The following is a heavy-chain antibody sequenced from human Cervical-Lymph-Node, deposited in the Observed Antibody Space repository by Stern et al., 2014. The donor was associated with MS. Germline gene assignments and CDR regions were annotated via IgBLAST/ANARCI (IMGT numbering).Heavy chain of an antibody. CDR3: ARDITGSSAYFAY. CDR1: GFTFDDYA. D-gene: IGHD1-14*01. J-gene: IGHJ4*02. CDR2: ISWNSGTI. V-gene: IGHV3-9*01. Sequence: EVQLVESGGDLVQPGRSLRLSCAAFGFTFDDYAMHWVRQAPGKGLEWVPGISWNSGTIGYADSVKGRFTTSRDNAYSSLYLQMNSLRPEDTALYYCARDITGSSAYFAYWGQGTLVTVSS.